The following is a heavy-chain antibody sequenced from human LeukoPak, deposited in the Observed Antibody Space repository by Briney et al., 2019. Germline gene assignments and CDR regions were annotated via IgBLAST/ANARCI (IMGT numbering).Heavy chain of an antibody. V-gene: IGHV3-30-3*01. Sequence: GGSLRLSCAASGFTFSSYAMHWVRQAPGKGLEWVAVISYDGSNKYYADSVKGRFTISRDNSKNTLYLQMNSLRAEGTAVYYYARGNGDYAIAAAGLDAFDIWGQGTLVTVSS. J-gene: IGHJ3*02. CDR1: GFTFSSYA. CDR2: ISYDGSNK. D-gene: IGHD6-13*01. CDR3: ARGNGDYAIAAAGLDAFDI.